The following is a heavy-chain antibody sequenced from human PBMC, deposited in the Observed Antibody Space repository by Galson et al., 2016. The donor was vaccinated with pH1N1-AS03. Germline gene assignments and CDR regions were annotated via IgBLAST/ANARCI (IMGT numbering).Heavy chain of an antibody. CDR2: ISAYYGDT. V-gene: IGHV1-18*01. CDR3: VRESEISGVVFFNY. Sequence: SCKASGYTVTTYGISWVRQAPGQGLEWMGWISAYYGDTHFAHKFQERVTLTRDTSTATAYMELRNLRSDDTAVYYCVRESEISGVVFFNYWGQGTLVTVSS. D-gene: IGHD3-3*01. CDR1: GYTVTTYG. J-gene: IGHJ4*02.